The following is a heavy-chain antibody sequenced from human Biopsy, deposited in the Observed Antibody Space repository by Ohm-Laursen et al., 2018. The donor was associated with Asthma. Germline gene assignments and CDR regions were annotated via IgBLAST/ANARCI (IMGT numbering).Heavy chain of an antibody. CDR1: GDAMSTSGSY. J-gene: IGHJ2*01. CDR2: IYYSGRT. CDR3: ARAVSSSSYWYFDL. D-gene: IGHD6-6*01. V-gene: IGHV4-39*02. Sequence: SETLSLTCIVSGDAMSTSGSYWGWIRQSPGKGLEWIGGIYYSGRTYYNPSLESRVTISADTSKNHFSLKVTSLTAADTAVYYCARAVSSSSYWYFDLWGRGDLVTVSS.